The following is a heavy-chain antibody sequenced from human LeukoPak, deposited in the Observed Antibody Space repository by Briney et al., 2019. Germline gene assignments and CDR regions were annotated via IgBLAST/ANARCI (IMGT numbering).Heavy chain of an antibody. D-gene: IGHD2-8*01. CDR3: ARDSNGAPFDP. J-gene: IGHJ5*02. Sequence: GGSLRLSCAASGFTFSSYAMHWVRQAPGKGLEWVAVISYDGSNKYYADSVKGRFTISRDNSKNTLYLQMNSLRAEDTAVYYCARDSNGAPFDPWGQGTLVTVSS. CDR1: GFTFSSYA. V-gene: IGHV3-30*04. CDR2: ISYDGSNK.